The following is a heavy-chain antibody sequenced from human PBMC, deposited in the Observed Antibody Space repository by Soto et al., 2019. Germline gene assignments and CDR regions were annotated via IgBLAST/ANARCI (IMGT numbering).Heavy chain of an antibody. CDR1: GGSVSSGSYY. D-gene: IGHD3-10*01. J-gene: IGHJ6*02. V-gene: IGHV4-61*01. CDR3: ATTERRFGEFHQSYYYYYGMDV. Sequence: SETLSLTCTVSGGSVSSGSYYWSWIRQPPGKGLEWIGYIYYSGSTNYNPSLKSRVTISVDTSKNQFSLKLSSVTAADTAVYYCATTERRFGEFHQSYYYYYGMDVWGQGTTVTVS. CDR2: IYYSGST.